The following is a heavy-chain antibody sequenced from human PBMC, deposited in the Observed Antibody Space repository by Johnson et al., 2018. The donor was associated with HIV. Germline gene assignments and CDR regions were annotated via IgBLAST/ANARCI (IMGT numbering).Heavy chain of an antibody. CDR1: GFTFSNFA. D-gene: IGHD6-19*01. CDR3: ARDAVISSGWYNVDAFDI. J-gene: IGHJ3*02. Sequence: QVQLVESGGGVVQPGRSLRLSCAASGFTFSNFALHWVRQAPGKGLEWVAIISYDGNNKYYADSVKGRFTLSRDNSKNTLYLQMNSLRAEDPAVYYCARDAVISSGWYNVDAFDIWGQGTMVTVSS. CDR2: ISYDGNNK. V-gene: IGHV3-30-3*01.